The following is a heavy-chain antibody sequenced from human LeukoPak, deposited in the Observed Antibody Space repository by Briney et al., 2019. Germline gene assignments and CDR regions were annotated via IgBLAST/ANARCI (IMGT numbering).Heavy chain of an antibody. D-gene: IGHD2-2*01. CDR3: ARLVVPAAFAPYYYYYYGMDV. CDR1: GGSISSYY. V-gene: IGHV4-59*01. Sequence: SETLSLTCTVSGGSISSYYWSWIRQPPGKGLEWIGYIYYSGSTNYNPSLKSRVTISVDTSKNQFSLKLSSVTAADTAAYYCARLVVPAAFAPYYYYYYGMDVWGQGTTVTVSS. J-gene: IGHJ6*02. CDR2: IYYSGST.